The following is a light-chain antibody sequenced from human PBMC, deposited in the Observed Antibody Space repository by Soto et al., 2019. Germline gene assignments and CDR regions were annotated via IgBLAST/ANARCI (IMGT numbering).Light chain of an antibody. CDR3: CSFAGSSAFYV. J-gene: IGLJ1*01. V-gene: IGLV2-23*01. Sequence: QSVLTQPASVSGSPGQSITISCTGTSSDVGSYNLVSWYQQHPGKAPKLMVYEGNKRPSEISNRFSGSKSGNTASLTISGLQAEDEADYYCCSFAGSSAFYVFGTGTKVTVL. CDR1: SSDVGSYNL. CDR2: EGN.